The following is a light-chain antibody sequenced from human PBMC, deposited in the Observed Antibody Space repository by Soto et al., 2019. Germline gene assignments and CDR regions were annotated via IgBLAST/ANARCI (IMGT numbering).Light chain of an antibody. V-gene: IGLV1-40*01. CDR2: GNN. CDR1: SSNIGAGFG. Sequence: QSALTQPPSVSGAPGQRVTISCSGSSSNIGAGFGVHWYQQFPGTAPKLLIHGNNNRPSGVPDRFSGSKSGTSASLAITGLQAEDEADYHCQSYDNTLGGAVFGGGTQLTVL. J-gene: IGLJ7*01. CDR3: QSYDNTLGGAV.